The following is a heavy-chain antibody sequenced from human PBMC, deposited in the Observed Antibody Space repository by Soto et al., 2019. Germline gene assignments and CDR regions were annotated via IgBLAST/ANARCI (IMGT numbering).Heavy chain of an antibody. CDR2: IIPNFGTA. V-gene: IGHV1-69*12. D-gene: IGHD2-15*01. CDR3: TLGYCSGGSCYRDY. J-gene: IGHJ4*02. Sequence: QVQLVQSGAEVKKPGSSVKVSCKASGGTFSSYAISWVRQAPGQGLEWMGGIIPNFGTANYAQKFQGRVTITADESTSTAYMELSSLRSEDTAVYYCTLGYCSGGSCYRDYWGQGTLVTVSS. CDR1: GGTFSSYA.